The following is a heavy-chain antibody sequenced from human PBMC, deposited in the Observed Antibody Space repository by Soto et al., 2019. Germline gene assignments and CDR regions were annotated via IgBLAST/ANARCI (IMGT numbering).Heavy chain of an antibody. Sequence: SVRLACEGSGFSFHEHAMFWARQFPGKGLEWVSGISWNSATVAYADAVTGRFTISRDNDKSSLYLQMDSLRPEDTAFYYCAKDMYNSHDLGGFFDLSGQGTLVTVSS. V-gene: IGHV3-9*01. CDR2: ISWNSATV. D-gene: IGHD1-1*01. CDR3: AKDMYNSHDLGGFFDL. J-gene: IGHJ4*02. CDR1: GFSFHEHA.